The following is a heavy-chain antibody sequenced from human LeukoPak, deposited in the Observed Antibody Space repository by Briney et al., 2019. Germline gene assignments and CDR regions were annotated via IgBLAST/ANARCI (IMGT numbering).Heavy chain of an antibody. V-gene: IGHV3-48*03. D-gene: IGHD2-15*01. CDR2: ISSTGNTV. J-gene: IGHJ6*04. CDR3: TKETPQMDV. CDR1: GFTFSSYE. Sequence: GGSLRLTCAASGFTFSSYEMNWVRQAPGQGLEWVAYISSTGNTVHYAGSVKGRFTISRDNAKNSLYLQMNRLRAEDTAVYYCTKETPQMDVWGKGTAVTVSS.